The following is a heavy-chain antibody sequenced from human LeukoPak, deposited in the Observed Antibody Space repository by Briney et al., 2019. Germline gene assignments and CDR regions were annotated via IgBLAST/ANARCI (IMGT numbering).Heavy chain of an antibody. J-gene: IGHJ4*02. CDR1: GGSISSGDYY. V-gene: IGHV4-30-4*01. Sequence: PSQTLSLTCTVSGGSISSGDYYWSWIRQPPGKGLEWIGYIYYSGSTYYNPSLKSRVTISVDTSKNQFSLKLSSVTAADTAVYYCARSPFDGYSYGGVFDYWGQGTLVTVSS. CDR2: IYYSGST. D-gene: IGHD5-18*01. CDR3: ARSPFDGYSYGGVFDY.